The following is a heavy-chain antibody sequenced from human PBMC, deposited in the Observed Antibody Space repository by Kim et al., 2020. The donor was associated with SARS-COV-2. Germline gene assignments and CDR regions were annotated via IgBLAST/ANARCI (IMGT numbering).Heavy chain of an antibody. Sequence: SETLSLTCTVSGGSISSYYWSWIRQPPGKGLEWIGYIYYSGSTNYNPSLKSRVTISVDTSKNQFSLKLSSVTAADTAVYYCARYYDYDAFDIWGQGTMVTVSS. CDR1: GGSISSYY. J-gene: IGHJ3*02. V-gene: IGHV4-59*01. CDR2: IYYSGST. D-gene: IGHD3-16*01. CDR3: ARYYDYDAFDI.